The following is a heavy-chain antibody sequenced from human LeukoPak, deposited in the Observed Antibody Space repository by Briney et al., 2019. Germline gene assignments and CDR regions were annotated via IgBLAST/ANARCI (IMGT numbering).Heavy chain of an antibody. CDR2: FYHSGST. V-gene: IGHV4-38-2*02. CDR1: GYSISTGYY. D-gene: IGHD3-10*01. CDR3: AKSSWSLFDP. Sequence: SETMSLTCTVSGYSISTGYYWDWIRQPPGKGLEWIGTFYHSGSTYYNPSLKSRVTISVDTSKNQFSLKLSSVTAADTVVYYCAKSSWSLFDPWGQGTLVTVSS. J-gene: IGHJ5*02.